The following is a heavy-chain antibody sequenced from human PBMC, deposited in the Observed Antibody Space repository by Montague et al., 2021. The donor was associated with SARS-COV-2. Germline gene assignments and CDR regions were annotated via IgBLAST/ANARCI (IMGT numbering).Heavy chain of an antibody. CDR3: ATGTRMYGMDF. Sequence: TLSLTCVVSGGSVSSGDYSWSWIRQPPGKGLEWIGYIYQSGSAYYNPSLKSRVTISIDTSNNQFSLNLRSVTAADTGLYYCATGTRMYGMDFWGQGTTVTGSS. CDR1: GGSVSSGDYS. J-gene: IGHJ6*02. V-gene: IGHV4-30-2*01. CDR2: IYQSGSA. D-gene: IGHD3-10*01.